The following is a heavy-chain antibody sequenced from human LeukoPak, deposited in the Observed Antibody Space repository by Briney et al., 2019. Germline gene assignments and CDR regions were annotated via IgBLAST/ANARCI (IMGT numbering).Heavy chain of an antibody. CDR1: GNTLTELS. Sequence: WASVKVSCKVSGNTLTELSMYWVRQAPGKGLEWMGGFDPEDGGTIYAQKFQGRVTMTEDTSTDTAYMELSSLRSEDTAVYYCATELQSPYYYDSNGYPYSFDYWGQGTLVTVSS. V-gene: IGHV1-24*01. CDR3: ATELQSPYYYDSNGYPYSFDY. D-gene: IGHD3-22*01. J-gene: IGHJ4*02. CDR2: FDPEDGGT.